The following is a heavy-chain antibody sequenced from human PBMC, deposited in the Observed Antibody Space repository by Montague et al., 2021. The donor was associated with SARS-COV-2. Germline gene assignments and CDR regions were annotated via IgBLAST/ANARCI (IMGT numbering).Heavy chain of an antibody. CDR1: GGSLSGYY. V-gene: IGHV4-34*01. CDR2: ISHGGST. J-gene: IGHJ6*02. CDR3: ARVPYRLLFVPRYYGMDV. Sequence: SETLSLTCAVYGGSLSGYYWNWIRQPPGEGLEWIAEISHGGSTSYNPSLKSRVTISVDTSKNQFSLKLSSATAADTAVYYCARVPYRLLFVPRYYGMDVWGQGTTVTVSS. D-gene: IGHD2-2*01.